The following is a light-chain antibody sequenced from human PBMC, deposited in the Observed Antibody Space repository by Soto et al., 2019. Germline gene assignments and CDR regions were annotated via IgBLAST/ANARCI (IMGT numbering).Light chain of an antibody. CDR2: DAS. V-gene: IGKV3-20*01. Sequence: EIVLTQSPGTLSLSPGERATLSFRASESVGSNLAWYQQKPGQPPRLLIYDASMRETGIPDRFSGSGSGTDFTLTISRLEPEDFAVYYCQQYGSSGTFGQGT. CDR3: QQYGSSGT. CDR1: ESVGSN. J-gene: IGKJ1*01.